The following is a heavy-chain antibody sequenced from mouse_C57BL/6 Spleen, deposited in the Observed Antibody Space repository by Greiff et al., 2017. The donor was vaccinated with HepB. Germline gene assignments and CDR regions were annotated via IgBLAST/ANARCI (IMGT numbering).Heavy chain of an antibody. CDR2: INPNNGGT. J-gene: IGHJ2*01. D-gene: IGHD2-1*01. V-gene: IGHV1-26*01. Sequence: VQLQQSGPELVKPGASVKISCKASGYTFTDYYMNWVKQSHGKSLEWIGDINPNNGGTSYNQKFKGKATLTVDKSSSTAYMELRSLTSEDSAVYYCARGVYYGFDYWGQGTTLTVSS. CDR1: GYTFTDYY. CDR3: ARGVYYGFDY.